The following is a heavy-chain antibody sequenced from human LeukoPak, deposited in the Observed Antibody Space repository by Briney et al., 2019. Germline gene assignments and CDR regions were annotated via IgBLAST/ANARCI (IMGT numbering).Heavy chain of an antibody. D-gene: IGHD2-21*02. CDR3: ARESALNCGGDCYSPQHSPNFDY. J-gene: IGHJ4*02. Sequence: SVKVSCKASGGTFSSYAISWVRQAPGQGLEWMGRIIPILGIANYAQKFQGRVTITADKSTSTAYMELSSLRSEDTAVYYCARESALNCGGDCYSPQHSPNFDYWGQGTLVTVSS. V-gene: IGHV1-69*04. CDR2: IIPILGIA. CDR1: GGTFSSYA.